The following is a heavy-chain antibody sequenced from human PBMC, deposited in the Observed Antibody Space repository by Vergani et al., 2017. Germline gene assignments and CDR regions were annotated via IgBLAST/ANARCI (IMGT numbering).Heavy chain of an antibody. CDR2: INHSGST. CDR3: ARQFWVSQGVGAFET. D-gene: IGHD3-16*01. Sequence: QVQLQQWGAGLLTPSETLSLTCAVYGGSFSGYYWSWIRQPPGKGLEWIGEINHSGSTNYNPSLKSRVTISVDTSKNQFSLKLTTLTAADTAVYYCARQFWVSQGVGAFETWGRGTEVSVSS. CDR1: GGSFSGYY. J-gene: IGHJ3*02. V-gene: IGHV4-34*01.